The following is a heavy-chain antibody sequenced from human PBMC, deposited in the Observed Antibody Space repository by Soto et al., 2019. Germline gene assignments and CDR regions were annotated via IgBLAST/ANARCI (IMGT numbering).Heavy chain of an antibody. J-gene: IGHJ3*02. V-gene: IGHV1-69*04. D-gene: IGHD3-22*01. Sequence: KVSCKASGGTFSSYTISWVRQAPGQGLEWMGRIIPILGIANYAQKFQGRVTITADKSTSTAYMELSSLRSEDTAVYYCARDRYYYDSSGYGAFDIWGQGTMVTVSS. CDR3: ARDRYYYDSSGYGAFDI. CDR2: IIPILGIA. CDR1: GGTFSSYT.